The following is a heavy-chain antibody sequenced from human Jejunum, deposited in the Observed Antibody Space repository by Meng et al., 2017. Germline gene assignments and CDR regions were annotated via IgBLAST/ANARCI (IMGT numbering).Heavy chain of an antibody. V-gene: IGHV1-18*01. CDR3: ARDWVSFTMIRGGRY. CDR2: ISTYNGNT. J-gene: IGHJ4*02. CDR1: VYTFPSFG. D-gene: IGHD3-10*01. Sequence: ASAKVSCKTSVYTFPSFGISWVRQAPGQGLEWMGWISTYNGNTNYAQNPQGRVTLTTDTATSSAYMELRSLRSDDTAVYYCARDWVSFTMIRGGRYWGQGTLVTVSS.